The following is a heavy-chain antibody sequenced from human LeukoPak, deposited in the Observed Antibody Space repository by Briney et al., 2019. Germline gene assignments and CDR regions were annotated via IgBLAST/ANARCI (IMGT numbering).Heavy chain of an antibody. Sequence: ASVKVSCKASGYTFTSYDINWVRQATGQGLEWMGWINPNSGGTNYAQKFQGWVTMTRDTSISTAYMELSRLRSDDTAVYYCARGSAKIPAAMVTNWFDPWGQGTLVTVSS. J-gene: IGHJ5*02. D-gene: IGHD2-2*01. CDR1: GYTFTSYD. CDR3: ARGSAKIPAAMVTNWFDP. CDR2: INPNSGGT. V-gene: IGHV1-2*04.